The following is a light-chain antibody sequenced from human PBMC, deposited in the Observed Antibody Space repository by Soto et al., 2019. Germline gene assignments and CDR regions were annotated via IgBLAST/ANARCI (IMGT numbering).Light chain of an antibody. CDR2: CAS. V-gene: IGKV4-1*01. J-gene: IGKJ1*01. CDR1: QSVLYSSNNKNY. Sequence: DIVMTQSPDSLAVSLGERATINCKSSQSVLYSSNNKNYLAWYQQKPGQPPKLLIYCASTRESGVPDRFSGSGSGTDFTLTITSLQAEDGAVYYCQQYYSTPWTFGKGTKVEIK. CDR3: QQYYSTPWT.